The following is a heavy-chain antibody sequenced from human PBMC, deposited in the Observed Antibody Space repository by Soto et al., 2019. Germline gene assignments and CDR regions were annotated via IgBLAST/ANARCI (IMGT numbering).Heavy chain of an antibody. CDR3: AREYTTAPFFDY. D-gene: IGHD1-1*01. CDR1: GFTFSSYG. J-gene: IGHJ4*02. V-gene: IGHV3-33*01. Sequence: QVQLVESGGGVVQPGRSLRLSCAASGFTFSSYGMHWVRQAPGKGLEWVAVIWYDGSNKYYADSVKGRFTISRDNSKNTRYLQMNSLRAEDTAVYYCAREYTTAPFFDYWGQGTLVTVSS. CDR2: IWYDGSNK.